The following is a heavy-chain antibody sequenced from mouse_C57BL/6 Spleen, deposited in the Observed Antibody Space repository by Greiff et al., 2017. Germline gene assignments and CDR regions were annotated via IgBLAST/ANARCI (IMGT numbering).Heavy chain of an antibody. CDR3: ARAGYPYYFDY. J-gene: IGHJ2*01. CDR2: IDPSDSYT. Sequence: QVQLQQPGAELVMPGASVKLSCKASGYTFTSYWMHWVKQRPGQGLEWIGEIDPSDSYTNCNQKFKGKSTLTVDKSSSTAYMQLSSLTSEDSAVYYCARAGYPYYFDYWGQGTTLTVSS. CDR1: GYTFTSYW. D-gene: IGHD2-2*01. V-gene: IGHV1-69*01.